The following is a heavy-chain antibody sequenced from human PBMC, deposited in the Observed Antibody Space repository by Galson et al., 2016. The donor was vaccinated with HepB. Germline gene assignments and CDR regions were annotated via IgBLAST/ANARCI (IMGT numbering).Heavy chain of an antibody. Sequence: LSLTCTVSGGSISSNSYYWGWIRQPPGKGLEWIGSIYYVGNTYYNPSLKSRVIISIDTPNNRVSLKLRSVTAADTAVYYCARHERLLSWFDPWGQGSLVTVSS. CDR3: ARHERLLSWFDP. CDR1: GGSISSNSYY. CDR2: IYYVGNT. J-gene: IGHJ5*02. D-gene: IGHD5-12*01. V-gene: IGHV4-39*01.